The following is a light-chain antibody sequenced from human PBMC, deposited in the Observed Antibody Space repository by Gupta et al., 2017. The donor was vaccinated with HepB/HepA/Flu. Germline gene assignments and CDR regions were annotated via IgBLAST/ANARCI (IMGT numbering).Light chain of an antibody. Sequence: NFMLTQPHSVSESPGKTVTISCTGSSGSIANNYVQWYQKRPDSAPATVIYKDTQRPSGVPDRFSGSIDSSSNSASLTISGLKTEDEADYYCQSYDTTNWVFGGGTKLTVL. J-gene: IGLJ3*02. CDR3: QSYDTTNWV. V-gene: IGLV6-57*02. CDR1: SGSIANNY. CDR2: KDT.